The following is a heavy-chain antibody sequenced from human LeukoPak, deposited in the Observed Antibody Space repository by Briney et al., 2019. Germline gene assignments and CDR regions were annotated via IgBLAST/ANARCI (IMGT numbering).Heavy chain of an antibody. CDR3: AKDHLRGNWYFDL. CDR1: GFTFXNYD. CDR2: ISYDGSNK. J-gene: IGHJ2*01. Sequence: GGSLRLSCAASGFTFXNYDMHWVRQAPGKGLEWVAVISYDGSNKYYADSVKGRFTISRDNSKNTLYLQMNGLRAEDTAVYYCAKDHLRGNWYFDLWGRGTLVTVSS. V-gene: IGHV3-30*18.